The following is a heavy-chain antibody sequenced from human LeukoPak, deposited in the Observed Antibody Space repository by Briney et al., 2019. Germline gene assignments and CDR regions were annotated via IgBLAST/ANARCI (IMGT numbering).Heavy chain of an antibody. Sequence: SETLSLTRTVSGYSISSGYYWGWIRQPPGKGLEWIGSIYHSGSTYYNPSLKSRVTISVDTSKNQFSLKLSSVTAADTAVYYCARLDFWSGYCVDYWGQGTLVTVSS. CDR1: GYSISSGYY. CDR2: IYHSGST. D-gene: IGHD3-3*01. J-gene: IGHJ4*02. CDR3: ARLDFWSGYCVDY. V-gene: IGHV4-38-2*02.